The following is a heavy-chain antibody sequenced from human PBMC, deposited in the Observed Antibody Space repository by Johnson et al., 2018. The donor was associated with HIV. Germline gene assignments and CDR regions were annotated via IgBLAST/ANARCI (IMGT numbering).Heavy chain of an antibody. V-gene: IGHV3-48*03. CDR1: GFTFSSYA. Sequence: VQLVESGGGVVQPGRSLRLSCAAFGFTFSSYAMHWDRQAPGKGLEWVSYISSSGSTIYYADSVKGRFTISRDNAKNSLYLQMNSLRAEDTAVYYCAGDNIPGIAVYGGAFDIWGQGTMVTVSS. D-gene: IGHD6-19*01. J-gene: IGHJ3*02. CDR3: AGDNIPGIAVYGGAFDI. CDR2: ISSSGSTI.